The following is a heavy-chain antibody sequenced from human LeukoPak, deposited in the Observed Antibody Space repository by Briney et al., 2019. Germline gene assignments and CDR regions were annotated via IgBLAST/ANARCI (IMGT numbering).Heavy chain of an antibody. J-gene: IGHJ3*02. CDR2: FDPEDGET. V-gene: IGHV1-24*01. CDR3: ASSITMVRRVISGAFDI. D-gene: IGHD3-10*01. Sequence: GASVKVSCKVSGYTLTELSMHWVRQAPGKGLEWMGGFDPEDGETIYAQKFQGRVTMTEDTSTDTAYMELSSLRSEDTAVYYCASSITMVRRVISGAFDIWGQGTMVTVSS. CDR1: GYTLTELS.